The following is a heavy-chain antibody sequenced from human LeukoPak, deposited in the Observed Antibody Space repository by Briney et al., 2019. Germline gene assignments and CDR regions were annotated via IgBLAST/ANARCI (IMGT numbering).Heavy chain of an antibody. J-gene: IGHJ4*02. CDR1: GGTFSSYA. D-gene: IGHD4-23*01. CDR3: ARDRDYGGILYFDY. CDR2: IIPIFGIA. Sequence: ASVKVSCKASGGTFSSYAISWVRQAPGQGLEWMGRIIPIFGIANYAQKFQGRVMITADKSTSTAYMELSSLRSEDTAVYYCARDRDYGGILYFDYWGQGTLVTVSS. V-gene: IGHV1-69*04.